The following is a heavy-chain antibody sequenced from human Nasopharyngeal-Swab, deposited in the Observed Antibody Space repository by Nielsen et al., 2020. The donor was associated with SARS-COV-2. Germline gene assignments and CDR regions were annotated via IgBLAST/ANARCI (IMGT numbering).Heavy chain of an antibody. V-gene: IGHV3-30*03. Sequence: GGSLRLSCAVSGFTFSSYGMHWVRQGPGKGLEWVAVISYDGSNKWYADSVKGRFTISRDNSKNTLYLQMNSLRAEDTAVYYCARAHSGSYFSAFDIWGQGTMVTVSS. CDR2: ISYDGSNK. CDR3: ARAHSGSYFSAFDI. D-gene: IGHD1-26*01. CDR1: GFTFSSYG. J-gene: IGHJ3*02.